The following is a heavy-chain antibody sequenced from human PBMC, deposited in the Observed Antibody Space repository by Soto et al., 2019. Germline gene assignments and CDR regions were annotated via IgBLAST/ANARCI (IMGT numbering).Heavy chain of an antibody. CDR2: IVVGSGNT. Sequence: PAKVSSKASRVTYASSAVQWRRQARGQRLEWIGCIVVGSGNTNYAQKFQERVTITRDMSTSTAYMELTSLRSADTAVYYCAAAWDSSSWPLIDYWGQGTLVTVSS. V-gene: IGHV1-58*01. J-gene: IGHJ4*02. CDR1: RVTYASSA. CDR3: AAAWDSSSWPLIDY. D-gene: IGHD6-13*01.